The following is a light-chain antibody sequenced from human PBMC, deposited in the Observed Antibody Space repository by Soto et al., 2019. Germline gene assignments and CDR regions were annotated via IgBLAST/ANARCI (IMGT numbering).Light chain of an antibody. CDR3: QQYGNSPRYT. CDR1: QSVSSSY. CDR2: GAS. V-gene: IGKV3-20*01. J-gene: IGKJ2*01. Sequence: EVVLTQSPGTLALSPGERATLSCRASQSVSSSYLAWYQQKPGQAPRLLIYGASSSATGIPDRFSGSGSGTAFTITISRLEAEDFAVYYCQQYGNSPRYTFGQGTKLEIK.